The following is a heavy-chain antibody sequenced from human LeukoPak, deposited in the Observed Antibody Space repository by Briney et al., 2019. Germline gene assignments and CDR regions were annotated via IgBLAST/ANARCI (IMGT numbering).Heavy chain of an antibody. CDR3: AKRASSGPVDY. J-gene: IGHJ4*02. CDR2: ISGSAGNT. Sequence: GGSLRLSCAASGFTFSHFWMSWVRQAPGKGLEWLSVISGSAGNTYYADSVKGRFTISRDNSKNTLYLQMNSLRAEDTAVYYCAKRASSGPVDYWGQGTLVTVSS. CDR1: GFTFSHFW. V-gene: IGHV3-23*01. D-gene: IGHD3-22*01.